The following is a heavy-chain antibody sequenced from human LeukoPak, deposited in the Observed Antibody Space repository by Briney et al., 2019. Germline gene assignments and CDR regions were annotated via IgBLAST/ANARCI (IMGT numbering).Heavy chain of an antibody. D-gene: IGHD2-21*01. CDR2: IRYDGSNK. CDR1: GFTFSSYG. CDR3: AKVYSRAY. J-gene: IGHJ4*02. Sequence: GGSLRLSCAAPGFTFSSYGMHWVRQAPGKGLEWVAFIRYDGSNKYYADSVKGRFTISRDNSKNTLYLQMNSLRAEDTAVYYCAKVYSRAYWGQGTLVTVSS. V-gene: IGHV3-30*02.